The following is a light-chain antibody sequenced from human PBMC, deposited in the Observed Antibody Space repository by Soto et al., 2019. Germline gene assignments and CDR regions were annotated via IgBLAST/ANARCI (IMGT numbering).Light chain of an antibody. J-gene: IGKJ2*01. CDR3: QQYGSSPYT. CDR2: DAS. V-gene: IGKV3-20*01. CDR1: QSVSSSF. Sequence: ENVLTQSPGTLSLSPGERATLSCRASQSVSSSFLAWYQQRPGQAPRLLIYDASSRATGIPDRFSGSGSGTDFTLTISRLEPEDFAVYYCQQYGSSPYTFGQGTNLAIK.